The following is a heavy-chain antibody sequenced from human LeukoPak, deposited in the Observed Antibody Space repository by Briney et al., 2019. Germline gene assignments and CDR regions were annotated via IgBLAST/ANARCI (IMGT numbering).Heavy chain of an antibody. CDR3: ARRGLYDYAPFDY. D-gene: IGHD3-16*01. CDR1: GFTFSTYW. J-gene: IGHJ4*02. Sequence: GGSLRLSCAASGFTFSTYWMNWVRQAPGKGLEWVANINSDGSEKGYVDSVKGRFTISRDNAKNTLYLQMNSLRAEDTAVYYCARRGLYDYAPFDYWGQGTLVTVSS. V-gene: IGHV3-7*01. CDR2: INSDGSEK.